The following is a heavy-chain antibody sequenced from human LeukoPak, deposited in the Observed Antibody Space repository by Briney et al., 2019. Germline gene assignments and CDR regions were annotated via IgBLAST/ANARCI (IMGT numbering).Heavy chain of an antibody. Sequence: GGSLRLSCAASGFTFNSYSMSWVRQAPGKGLEWVSYISGSDTAIYYADSVKGRFTISRDNAKNSLYLQMNSLRAEDTAVYYCARASPVASTQHFDYWGQGTLVTVSS. J-gene: IGHJ4*02. CDR3: ARASPVASTQHFDY. V-gene: IGHV3-48*01. CDR2: ISGSDTAI. D-gene: IGHD6-19*01. CDR1: GFTFNSYS.